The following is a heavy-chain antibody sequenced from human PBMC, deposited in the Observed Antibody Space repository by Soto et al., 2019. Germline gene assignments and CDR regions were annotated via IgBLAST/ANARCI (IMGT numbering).Heavy chain of an antibody. CDR2: IYPGDSDT. CDR1: GYRFTGYW. Sequence: GESLQICITGSGYRFTGYWIGWVRQMTGKCLEWMLIIYPGDSDTRYSPSFQGQVTISADKSISTAYLQWSSLKASETAMYYCASTSVYYDSSRSNRGEYYYYYGMDVWRQGTTVTVSS. V-gene: IGHV5-51*01. D-gene: IGHD3-22*01. CDR3: ASTSVYYDSSRSNRGEYYYYYGMDV. J-gene: IGHJ6*02.